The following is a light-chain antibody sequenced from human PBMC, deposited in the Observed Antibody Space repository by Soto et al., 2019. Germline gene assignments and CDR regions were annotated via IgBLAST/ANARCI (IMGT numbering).Light chain of an antibody. CDR3: LTWDDSLRGGV. Sequence: QAVVTQPPSASGTPGQRVTISCSGGNSNIGNRPVHWFQQLPGTAPKLLIYKDLQRPSGVPDRFSGSKSGTSASLAISGLRSDDEADYYCLTWDDSLRGGVFGGGTKLTVL. J-gene: IGLJ3*02. CDR2: KDL. CDR1: NSNIGNRP. V-gene: IGLV1-47*01.